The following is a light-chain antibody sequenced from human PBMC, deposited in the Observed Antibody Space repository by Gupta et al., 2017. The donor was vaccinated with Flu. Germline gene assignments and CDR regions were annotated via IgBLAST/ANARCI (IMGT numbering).Light chain of an antibody. J-gene: IGKJ2*03. V-gene: IGKV3-11*01. Sequence: EIVLTQSLATLSLSPGERATLSCRASQSVSSYLAWYQQKPGQAPRLLIYDASNRATGIPDRFSGSGSGTDFTLTISSLEPEDFAVYYCQQRSNWPPYSCGQGTKLEIK. CDR2: DAS. CDR3: QQRSNWPPYS. CDR1: QSVSSY.